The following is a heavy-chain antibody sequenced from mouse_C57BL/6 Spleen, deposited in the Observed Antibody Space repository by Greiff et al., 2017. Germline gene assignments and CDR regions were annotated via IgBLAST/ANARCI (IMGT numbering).Heavy chain of an antibody. Sequence: VKLVESGAELVKPGASVKLSCKASGYTFTEYTIHWVKQRSGQGLEWIGWFYPGSGSIKYNEKFKDKATLTADKSSSTVYMELSRLTSEDSAVYFCARHEGIYYEYDEGFAYWGQGTLVTVSA. D-gene: IGHD2-4*01. V-gene: IGHV1-62-2*01. CDR1: GYTFTEYT. CDR3: ARHEGIYYEYDEGFAY. CDR2: FYPGSGSI. J-gene: IGHJ3*01.